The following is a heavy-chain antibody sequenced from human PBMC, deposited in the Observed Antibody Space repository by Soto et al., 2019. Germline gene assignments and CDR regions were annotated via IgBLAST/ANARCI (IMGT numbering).Heavy chain of an antibody. CDR1: GYTFTSYG. D-gene: IGHD3-10*01. J-gene: IGHJ5*02. CDR3: ARDSIYYYGSGPPLGFDP. Sequence: EASVKVSCKASGYTFTSYGISWVRQAPGQGLEWMGWISAYNGNTNYAQKLQGRVTLTTDTSTSTAYMELRSLRSDDTAVYYCARDSIYYYGSGPPLGFDPWGQGTLVTVSS. CDR2: ISAYNGNT. V-gene: IGHV1-18*04.